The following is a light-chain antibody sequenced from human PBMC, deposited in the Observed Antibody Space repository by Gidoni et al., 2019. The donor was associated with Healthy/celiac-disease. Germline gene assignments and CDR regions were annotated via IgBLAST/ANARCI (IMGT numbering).Light chain of an antibody. Sequence: IVMTPSPDSLAVSLGERATINCKSSQSVLYSSNHKNYLAWYQQKPGQPPKLLIYWASTRESGVPDRFSGSGSGTDFTLTISSLQAEDVAVYYCQQYYSTPPTFGQGTKVEIK. CDR2: WAS. J-gene: IGKJ1*01. CDR1: QSVLYSSNHKNY. V-gene: IGKV4-1*01. CDR3: QQYYSTPPT.